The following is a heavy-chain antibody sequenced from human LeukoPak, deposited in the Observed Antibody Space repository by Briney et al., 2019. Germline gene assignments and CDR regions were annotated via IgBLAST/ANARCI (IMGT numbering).Heavy chain of an antibody. V-gene: IGHV3-30*18. CDR3: AKEGDYGSGSYYNYRPPLDY. CDR2: ISYDGSNK. Sequence: PGGSLRLSCAASGFTFTDYYMSWIRQAPGKGLEWVAVISYDGSNKYYADSVKGRFTISRDNSKNTLYLQMNSLRAEDTAVYYCAKEGDYGSGSYYNYRPPLDYWGQGTLVTVSS. D-gene: IGHD3-10*01. J-gene: IGHJ4*02. CDR1: GFTFTDYY.